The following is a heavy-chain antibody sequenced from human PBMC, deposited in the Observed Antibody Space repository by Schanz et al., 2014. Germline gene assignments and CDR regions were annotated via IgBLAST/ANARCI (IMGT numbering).Heavy chain of an antibody. D-gene: IGHD3-9*01. Sequence: QVHLVQSGAEVKRPGASVKVSCKASEYSFTSYSMHWVRQAPGQRLEWMGWINTGSGDTKYSQNFQGRVSITRDTAASTAYMELRSLRSDDTAVYDCAKAEYDIWTDSNSRLDAWGQGTLVTVSS. V-gene: IGHV1-3*04. CDR2: INTGSGDT. CDR1: EYSFTSYS. J-gene: IGHJ5*02. CDR3: AKAEYDIWTDSNSRLDA.